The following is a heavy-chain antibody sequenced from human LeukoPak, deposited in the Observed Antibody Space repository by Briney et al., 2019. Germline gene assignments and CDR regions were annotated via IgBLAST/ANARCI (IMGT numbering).Heavy chain of an antibody. D-gene: IGHD1-1*01. CDR1: GFTFTSYA. V-gene: IGHV1-3*01. Sequence: ASAKVSCKASGFTFTSYAMHWVRQAPGQRLDWMGWINAGNGNTRYSQKFQGRVTITRDTSASTAYMELSSLRSEDTAVYYCARGGTSTPPAVDYWGQGSLVTVSS. J-gene: IGHJ4*02. CDR2: INAGNGNT. CDR3: ARGGTSTPPAVDY.